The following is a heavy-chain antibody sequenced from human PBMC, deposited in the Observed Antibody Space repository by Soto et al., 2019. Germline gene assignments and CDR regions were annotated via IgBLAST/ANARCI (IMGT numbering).Heavy chain of an antibody. Sequence: EVQLVESGGGLVQPGGSLRLSCAASGFTFSSYSRNWVRQAPGKGLEWVSYISSSSSTIYYADSVKGRFTISRDNSKNSLYLQMNNLRAEDTAVYYWARAGGHIAAASMDVWGKVTPVTVSS. V-gene: IGHV3-48*01. D-gene: IGHD6-13*01. CDR3: ARAGGHIAAASMDV. J-gene: IGHJ6*03. CDR1: GFTFSSYS. CDR2: ISSSSSTI.